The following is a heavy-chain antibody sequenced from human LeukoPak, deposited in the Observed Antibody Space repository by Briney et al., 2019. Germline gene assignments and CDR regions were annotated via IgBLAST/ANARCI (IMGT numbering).Heavy chain of an antibody. CDR1: GFTFSNAW. V-gene: IGHV3-15*01. CDR2: IKRKTDGGTT. CDR3: TTVRMGPASDY. D-gene: IGHD2-15*01. J-gene: IGHJ4*02. Sequence: GGSLRLSCAASGFTFSNAWMSWVRQAPGKGLEWVGRIKRKTDGGTTDYAAPVKGRFTTSRDDSKNTLYLQMNSLKTEDTAVYYCTTVRMGPASDYWGQGTLVTVSS.